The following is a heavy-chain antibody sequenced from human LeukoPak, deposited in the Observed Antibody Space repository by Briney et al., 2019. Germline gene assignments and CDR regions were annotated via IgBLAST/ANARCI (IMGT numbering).Heavy chain of an antibody. Sequence: GSSVKVSCKASGGTFSSYTISWVRQAPGQGLEWMGRIIPILGIANYAQKFQGRVTITADKSTSTAYMELSSLRSEDTAVYYCARDDRDIVVVPAVIAFDYWGQGTLVTVSS. V-gene: IGHV1-69*04. CDR3: ARDDRDIVVVPAVIAFDY. CDR2: IIPILGIA. J-gene: IGHJ4*02. CDR1: GGTFSSYT. D-gene: IGHD2-2*02.